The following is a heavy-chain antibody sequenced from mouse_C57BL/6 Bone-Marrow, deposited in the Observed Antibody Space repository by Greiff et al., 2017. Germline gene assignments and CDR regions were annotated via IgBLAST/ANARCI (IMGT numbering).Heavy chain of an antibody. CDR2: IDPNSGGT. CDR1: GYTFTSYW. CDR3: ARSWAYSHVRRVIAY. V-gene: IGHV1-72*01. J-gene: IGHJ3*01. D-gene: IGHD2-10*01. Sequence: VQLQQPGAELVRPGASVKLSCKASGYTFTSYWMHWVKQRPGRGLEWIGRIDPNSGGTKYNEKFKGKATLTVDKTSSTAYMQLSSLTSEDSAVYSCARSWAYSHVRRVIAYWGQGTLVTVSA.